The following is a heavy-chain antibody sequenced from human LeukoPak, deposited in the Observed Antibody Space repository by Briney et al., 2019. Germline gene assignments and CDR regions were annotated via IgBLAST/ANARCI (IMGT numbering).Heavy chain of an antibody. CDR1: GYTFTSYD. Sequence: GASVKVSCKASGYTFTSYDISWVRQATGQGLEWMGWMNPNSGNTGYAQKFQGRVTMTRNTSISTAYMELSSLRSEDTAVYYCAREASEQLVVYYYYMDVWGKGTTVTVSS. D-gene: IGHD6-6*01. V-gene: IGHV1-8*01. CDR3: AREASEQLVVYYYYMDV. J-gene: IGHJ6*03. CDR2: MNPNSGNT.